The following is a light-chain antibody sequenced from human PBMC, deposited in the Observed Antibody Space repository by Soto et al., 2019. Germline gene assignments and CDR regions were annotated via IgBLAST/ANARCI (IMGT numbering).Light chain of an antibody. CDR3: QQSYSTPWT. Sequence: DIQMTQSPSSLSASVGARATITCRASQSISSYLNWYQQKPGKAPKLLIYAASSLQSGVPSRFSGSGSGTDFTLTISSLQPEDFATYYCQQSYSTPWTFGQGTKGDIK. CDR1: QSISSY. CDR2: AAS. V-gene: IGKV1-39*01. J-gene: IGKJ1*01.